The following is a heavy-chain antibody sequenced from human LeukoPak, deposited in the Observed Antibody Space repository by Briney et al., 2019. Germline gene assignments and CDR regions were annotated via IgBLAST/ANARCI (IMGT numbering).Heavy chain of an antibody. J-gene: IGHJ6*03. CDR1: GGSISSYY. D-gene: IGHD6-13*01. Sequence: SETLSLTCTVSGGSISSYYWSWIRQPPGKGLEWIGYIYYSGSTNYNPSLKSRVTISVDTSKNQFSLKLSSVTAADTAVYYCARVGTAGTYYYYYYMDVWGKGTTVTVSS. CDR3: ARVGTAGTYYYYYYMDV. V-gene: IGHV4-59*01. CDR2: IYYSGST.